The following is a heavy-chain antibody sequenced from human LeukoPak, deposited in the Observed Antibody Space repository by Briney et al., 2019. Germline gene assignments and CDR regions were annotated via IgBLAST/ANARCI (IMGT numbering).Heavy chain of an antibody. D-gene: IGHD6-19*01. J-gene: IGHJ4*02. CDR3: AGGSGWPPPIPFDY. CDR2: LYHRGTT. V-gene: IGHV4-38-2*02. CDR1: DNSISSTYY. Sequence: PSETLSLTCTVSDNSISSTYYWGWVRQPPGKGLEWIGSLYHRGTTYYNPSLKSRVTMSVDSSKNQFSLKLTSVTAADTAVYYCAGGSGWPPPIPFDYWGQGALVTVSP.